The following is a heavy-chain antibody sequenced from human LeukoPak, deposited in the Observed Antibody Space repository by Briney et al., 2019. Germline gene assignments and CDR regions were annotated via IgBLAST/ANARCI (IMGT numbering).Heavy chain of an antibody. CDR1: GYPIGLDYY. CDR2: FHRGRI. J-gene: IGHJ5*02. CDR3: ARAPSSYESGNGYPNLGWLDP. Sequence: SETLSLTCKVSGYPIGLDYYWGWIRQAPGRGLQWIGGFHRGRIQYNSALKSRVTISIDSSKNQFSLRMWPVTAADTAFSFCARAPSSYESGNGYPNLGWLDPWGQGALVTVSS. V-gene: IGHV4-38-2*02. D-gene: IGHD5-24*01.